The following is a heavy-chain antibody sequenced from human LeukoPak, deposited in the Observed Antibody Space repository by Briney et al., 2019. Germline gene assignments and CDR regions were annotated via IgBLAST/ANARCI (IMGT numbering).Heavy chain of an antibody. CDR1: GFTFSSYG. Sequence: PGRSLRLSCAASGFTFSSYGMHWVRQAPGKGLEWVTVTSYDGSNKYYADSVKGRFTISRDNSKNTLYLQMNSLRAEDTAVYYCAKLGGSGSRTPSGFDPWGQGTLVTVSS. D-gene: IGHD3-10*01. CDR2: TSYDGSNK. V-gene: IGHV3-30*18. J-gene: IGHJ5*02. CDR3: AKLGGSGSRTPSGFDP.